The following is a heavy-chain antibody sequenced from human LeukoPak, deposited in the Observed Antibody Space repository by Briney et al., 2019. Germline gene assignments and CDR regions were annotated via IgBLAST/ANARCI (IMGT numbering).Heavy chain of an antibody. CDR3: ARGRAAAGHTFDY. CDR2: IYYSGST. D-gene: IGHD6-13*01. J-gene: IGHJ4*02. V-gene: IGHV4-59*01. Sequence: NPAETLSLTCTVSGGSISSYYWSWLRQPPGKGLEWIGYIYYSGSTNYNPSLKSRVTISVDTSKNQFSLKLSSVTAADTAVYYCARGRAAAGHTFDYWGQGTLVTVSS. CDR1: GGSISSYY.